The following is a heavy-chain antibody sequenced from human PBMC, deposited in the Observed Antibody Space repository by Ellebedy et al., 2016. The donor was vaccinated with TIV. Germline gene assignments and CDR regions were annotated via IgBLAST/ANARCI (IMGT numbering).Heavy chain of an antibody. CDR3: ARDGPQGRMELRRGALDY. CDR1: GGSFSGYY. D-gene: IGHD1-7*01. J-gene: IGHJ4*02. Sequence: SETLSLXXAVYGGSFSGYYWSWIRQPPGKGLEWIGEINHSGSTNYNPSLKSRVTMSVDTSKNQFSLKLSSVTAADTAVYYCARDGPQGRMELRRGALDYWGQGTLVTVSS. V-gene: IGHV4-34*01. CDR2: INHSGST.